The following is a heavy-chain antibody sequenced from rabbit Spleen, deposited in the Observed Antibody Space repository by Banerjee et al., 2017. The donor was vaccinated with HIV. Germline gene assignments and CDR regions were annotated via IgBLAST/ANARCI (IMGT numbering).Heavy chain of an antibody. CDR1: GFSFSSSDY. V-gene: IGHV1S40*01. Sequence: QSLEESGGDLVKPGASLTLTCTASGFSFSSSDYMCWVRQPPGKGLEWIACIAVGSGGFTYYASWAKGRFTISKTSSTTVTLQMTSLTVADTATYFCARDLDTGVDCLLSGMDLWGPGTLVTVS. D-gene: IGHD7-1*01. CDR3: ARDLDTGVDCLLSGMDL. CDR2: IAVGSGGFT. J-gene: IGHJ6*01.